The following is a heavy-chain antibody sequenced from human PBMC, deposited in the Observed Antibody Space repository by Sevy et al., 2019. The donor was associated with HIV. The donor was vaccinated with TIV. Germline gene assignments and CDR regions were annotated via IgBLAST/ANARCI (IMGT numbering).Heavy chain of an antibody. CDR1: GFSFTWYW. Sequence: GGSLRLSCAASGFSFTWYWMSWVRQTPEKGLEWVANIKQDGSDKNYVDSVKGRFTISRDNAKNSLYLQMSSLTVEDTAVYYCAKQRGWICSHDVCSPYYSDSWAREPWSPSPQ. CDR3: AKQRGWICSHDVCSPYYSDS. V-gene: IGHV3-7*01. D-gene: IGHD5-12*01. CDR2: IKQDGSDK. J-gene: IGHJ4*02.